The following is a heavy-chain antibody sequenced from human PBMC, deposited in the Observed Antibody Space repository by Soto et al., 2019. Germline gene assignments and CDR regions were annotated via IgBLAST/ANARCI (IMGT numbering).Heavy chain of an antibody. CDR1: GYTFNSYG. V-gene: IGHV1-18*01. Sequence: QVQLVQSGAEVKKPGASVKVSCKASGYTFNSYGISWVRQAPGQGLELMGWISANNGNTNYAQKLQGRATMTTATSPSTAYMELMRLSSAATAVYSFPRARGSYALDHWGQGPLVTVSS. CDR3: PRARGSYALDH. CDR2: ISANNGNT. J-gene: IGHJ4*02. D-gene: IGHD1-26*01.